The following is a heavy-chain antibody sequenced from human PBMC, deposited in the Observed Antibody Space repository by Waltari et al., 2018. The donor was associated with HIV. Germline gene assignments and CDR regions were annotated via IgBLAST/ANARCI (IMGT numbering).Heavy chain of an antibody. J-gene: IGHJ6*02. V-gene: IGHV6-1*01. CDR3: ARDGPGDYYYYGVDV. CDR1: GDTVSSSNSA. D-gene: IGHD1-1*01. CDR2: TYYRSKWYS. Sequence: QVVLQQSGPGLLKSSQTLSLTCAISGDTVSSSNSAWNWIRQSPSRGLEWLGRTYYRSKWYSDEALSVRSRITIRADTSKNQFSLQLNSVTPEDTAVYFCARDGPGDYYYYGVDVWGLGTTITVSS.